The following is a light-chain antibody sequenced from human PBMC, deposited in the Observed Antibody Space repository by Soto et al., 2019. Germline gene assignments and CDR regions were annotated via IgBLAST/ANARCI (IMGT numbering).Light chain of an antibody. Sequence: EIVLTQSPDTLSLSPGERATLSCRASQSVSTYLAWYQQKPGQAPRLLIYDAFKRATGIPARFSGSGSGTDFTLTISSLEPEDCAVYYCQHRSNWPPTTFGQGTRLENK. CDR2: DAF. J-gene: IGKJ5*01. CDR3: QHRSNWPPTT. CDR1: QSVSTY. V-gene: IGKV3-11*01.